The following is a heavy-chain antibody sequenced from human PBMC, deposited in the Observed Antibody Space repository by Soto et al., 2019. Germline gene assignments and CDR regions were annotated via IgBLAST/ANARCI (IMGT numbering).Heavy chain of an antibody. Sequence: SLRLSCAASGFTFSSYAMSWVRQAPGKGLEWVSAISTSGAYTYYADSVKGRFTISRDNSKNTLYLQLNSPRAEDTAVYYCAKDPYVSPCATRPYGMDVWGQGTTVTVSS. D-gene: IGHD3-10*02. J-gene: IGHJ6*02. CDR1: GFTFSSYA. CDR3: AKDPYVSPCATRPYGMDV. CDR2: ISTSGAYT. V-gene: IGHV3-23*01.